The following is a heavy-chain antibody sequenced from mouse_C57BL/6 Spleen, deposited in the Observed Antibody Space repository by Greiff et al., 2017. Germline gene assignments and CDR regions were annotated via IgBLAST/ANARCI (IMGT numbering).Heavy chain of an antibody. D-gene: IGHD1-1*01. CDR1: GFNFKDYY. CDR3: ARDSRYYDRSDGYFDY. Sequence: VQLKQSGAELVKPGASVKLSCKASGFNFKDYYIHWVKQRTGQGLEWIGRIDPEDGDNKYDPKFQGKATMTADTSSNTAYMQLRSLTSEDAAVYYCARDSRYYDRSDGYFDYWGTGTTLNVSS. J-gene: IGHJ1*03. CDR2: IDPEDGDN. V-gene: IGHV14-2*01.